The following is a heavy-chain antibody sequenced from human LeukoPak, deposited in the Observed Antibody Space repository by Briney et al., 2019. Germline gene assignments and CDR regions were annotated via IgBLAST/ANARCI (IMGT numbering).Heavy chain of an antibody. V-gene: IGHV3-53*01. D-gene: IGHD4-23*01. J-gene: IGHJ5*02. CDR2: IYSGGST. CDR3: TRNYGGNWFDP. CDR1: GFTVSSNY. Sequence: GGSLRLSCAASGFTVSSNYMSWVRQASGKGLEWVSLIYSGGSTYYAGSVKGRFTTSRDNSNNTLYLQMNSLRAEDTAVYYCTRNYGGNWFDPWGQGTLVTVSS.